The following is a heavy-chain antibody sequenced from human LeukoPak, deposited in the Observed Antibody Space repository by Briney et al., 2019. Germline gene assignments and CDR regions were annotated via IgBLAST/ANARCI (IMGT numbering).Heavy chain of an antibody. D-gene: IGHD3/OR15-3a*01. CDR2: IIPIFGTA. J-gene: IGHJ4*02. CDR1: GGTFSSYA. CDR3: AMILDPRWTGYFDY. Sequence: ASVKVSYKASGGTFSSYAISWVRQAPGQGLEWMGGIIPIFGTANYAQKFQGRVTITADESTSTAYMELSSLRSEDTAVYYCAMILDPRWTGYFDYWGQGTLVTVSS. V-gene: IGHV1-69*13.